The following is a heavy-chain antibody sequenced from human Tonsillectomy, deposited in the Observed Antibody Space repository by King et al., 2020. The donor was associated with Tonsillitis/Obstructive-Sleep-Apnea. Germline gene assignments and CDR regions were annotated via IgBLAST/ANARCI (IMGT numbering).Heavy chain of an antibody. V-gene: IGHV1-58*01. CDR2: IVVGSNDT. J-gene: IGHJ3*02. Sequence: QLVESGPEVKKPGTSVKVSCKASGFIFSTSIVQWVRQARGQRPEWIGWIVVGSNDTNSAQQFQERVTFSRDMSTGTPYMELTSLRSEDTAVYYCAADGGSGYNSDAFDIWGQGTMVTVSS. CDR1: GFIFSTSI. D-gene: IGHD5-12*01. CDR3: AADGGSGYNSDAFDI.